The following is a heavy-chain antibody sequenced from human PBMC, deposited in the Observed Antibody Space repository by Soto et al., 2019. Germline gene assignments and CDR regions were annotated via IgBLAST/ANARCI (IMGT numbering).Heavy chain of an antibody. V-gene: IGHV1-3*01. CDR3: ARVQYYYDSSGPSHNWFDP. J-gene: IGHJ5*02. D-gene: IGHD3-22*01. CDR2: INAGNGNT. Sequence: QVQLVQSGAEVKKPGASVKVSCKASGYTFTSYAMHWVRQAPGQRLEWMGWINAGNGNTKYSQKFHGRVTITRDTSASTAYMELSSLRSEDTAVYYCARVQYYYDSSGPSHNWFDPWGQGTLVTVSS. CDR1: GYTFTSYA.